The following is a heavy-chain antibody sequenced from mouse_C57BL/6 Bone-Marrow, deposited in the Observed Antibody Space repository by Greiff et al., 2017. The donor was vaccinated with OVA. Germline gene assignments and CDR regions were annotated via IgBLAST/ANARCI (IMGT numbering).Heavy chain of an antibody. Sequence: QVQLKQPGAELVKPGASVKMSCKASGYTFTSYWITWVKQRPGQGLEWIGDIYPGSGSTNYNEKFKSKATLTVDTSSSTAYMQLSSLTSEDSAVYYCAGDGVGYFDVWGTGTTVTVSS. CDR3: AGDGVGYFDV. CDR2: IYPGSGST. CDR1: GYTFTSYW. J-gene: IGHJ1*03. V-gene: IGHV1-55*01. D-gene: IGHD1-3*01.